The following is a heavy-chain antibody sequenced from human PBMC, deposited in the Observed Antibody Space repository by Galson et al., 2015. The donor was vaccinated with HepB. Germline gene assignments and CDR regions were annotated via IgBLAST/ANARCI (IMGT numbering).Heavy chain of an antibody. CDR1: GFTFRDYY. V-gene: IGHV3-11*06. CDR2: IRSNTGTYT. Sequence: SLRLSCAASGFTFRDYYMSWIRQTPGKGLEWLSYIRSNTGTYTNSADAAKGRLTISRENAENSLYLQTSSLRVEDTAVYYCARVADSPYGDHTHFDSWGQGTLVTVSS. D-gene: IGHD4-17*01. J-gene: IGHJ4*02. CDR3: ARVADSPYGDHTHFDS.